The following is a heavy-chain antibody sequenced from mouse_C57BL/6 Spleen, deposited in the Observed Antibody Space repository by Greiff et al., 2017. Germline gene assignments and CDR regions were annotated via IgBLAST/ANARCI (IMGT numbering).Heavy chain of an antibody. CDR2: IDPENGDT. CDR3: TSYGSLPFAY. Sequence: VQLKESGAELVRPGASVKLSCTASGFNIKDDYMHWVKQRPEQGLEWIGWIDPENGDTEYASKFQGKATITADTSSNTAYLQLSSLTSEDTAVYYCTSYGSLPFAYWGQGTTLTVSS. D-gene: IGHD1-1*01. J-gene: IGHJ2*01. CDR1: GFNIKDDY. V-gene: IGHV14-4*01.